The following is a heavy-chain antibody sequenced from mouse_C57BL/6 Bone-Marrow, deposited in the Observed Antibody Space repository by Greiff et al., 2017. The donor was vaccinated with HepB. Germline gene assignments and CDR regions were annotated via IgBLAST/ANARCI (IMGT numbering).Heavy chain of an antibody. V-gene: IGHV14-3*01. Sequence: VQLQQSVAELVRPGASVKLSCTASGFNIKNTYMHWVKQRPEQGLEWIGRIDPANGNTKYAPKFQGKATITADTSSNTAYLQLSSLTSEDTAIYYCARSPYYCGSSYVFAYWGQGTLVTVSA. CDR3: ARSPYYCGSSYVFAY. J-gene: IGHJ3*01. CDR1: GFNIKNTY. CDR2: IDPANGNT. D-gene: IGHD1-1*01.